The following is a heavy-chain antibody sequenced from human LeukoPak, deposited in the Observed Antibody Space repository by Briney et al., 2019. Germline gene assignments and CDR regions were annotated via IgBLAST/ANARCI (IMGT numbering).Heavy chain of an antibody. Sequence: RASVKVSCKASGYXFTDYYLHWVRQAPGQGLEWMGRINPNSGGTNYAQKVQGRVTMTRDTSISTVYMELSRLSSDDTAVYYCVSLGATTIYYYGMDVWGQGTTVTVSS. CDR1: GYXFTDYY. J-gene: IGHJ6*02. CDR3: VSLGATTIYYYGMDV. V-gene: IGHV1-2*06. CDR2: INPNSGGT. D-gene: IGHD1-26*01.